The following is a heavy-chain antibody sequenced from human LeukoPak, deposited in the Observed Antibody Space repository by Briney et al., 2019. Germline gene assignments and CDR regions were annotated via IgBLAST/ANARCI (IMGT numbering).Heavy chain of an antibody. CDR2: ISAYNGNT. V-gene: IGHV1-18*01. CDR3: ARPVVVAATELNNWFDP. D-gene: IGHD2-15*01. CDR1: GYTFTSYG. J-gene: IGHJ5*02. Sequence: ASVKVSCKASGYTFTSYGISWVRQAPGQGLEWMGWISAYNGNTNYAQKLQGRVTMTTDTSTSTAYMELRSLRSDDTAVYYCARPVVVAATELNNWFDPWGQGTLVTVSS.